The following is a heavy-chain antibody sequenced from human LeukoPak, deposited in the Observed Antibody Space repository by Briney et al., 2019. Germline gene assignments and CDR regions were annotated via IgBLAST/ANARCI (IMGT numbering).Heavy chain of an antibody. CDR2: IYYSGST. CDR1: GASISSYY. Sequence: SETLSLTCTVSGASISSYYWSWIRQPPGKGLERIAFIYYSGSTNYNPSLKSRVTISVDTSKSQFSLKLSSVTAADTAVYYCARTFRGGWYYFDYWGQGTLVTVSS. J-gene: IGHJ4*02. CDR3: ARTFRGGWYYFDY. V-gene: IGHV4-59*01. D-gene: IGHD6-19*01.